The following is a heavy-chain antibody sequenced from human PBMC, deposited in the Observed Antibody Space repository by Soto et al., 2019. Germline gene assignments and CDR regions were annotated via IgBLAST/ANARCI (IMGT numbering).Heavy chain of an antibody. CDR3: ARAAARRTGLDY. CDR1: GGSLSGYY. J-gene: IGHJ4*02. D-gene: IGHD6-6*01. Sequence: PSETLSLTCAVYGGSLSGYYWSWIRQPPGKGLEWIWEINHSGSTNYNPSLKSRVTISVDTSKNQFSLKLSSVTAADTAVYYCARAAARRTGLDYWGQGTLVTVSS. V-gene: IGHV4-34*01. CDR2: INHSGST.